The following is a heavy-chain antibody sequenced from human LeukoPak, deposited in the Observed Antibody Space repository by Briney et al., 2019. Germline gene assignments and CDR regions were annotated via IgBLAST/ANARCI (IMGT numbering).Heavy chain of an antibody. CDR2: LSSSGGDT. V-gene: IGHV3-23*01. J-gene: IGHJ6*02. CDR1: GFTFSNYA. CDR3: AGGPRMDV. D-gene: IGHD3-16*01. Sequence: GGSLRLSCAASGFTFSNYAMSWVRQAPAKGLEWVSALSSSGGDTFYADSVKGRFTISRDNSRSILYLEMDSLRIEDTALYYCAGGPRMDVWGQGTTVTVSS.